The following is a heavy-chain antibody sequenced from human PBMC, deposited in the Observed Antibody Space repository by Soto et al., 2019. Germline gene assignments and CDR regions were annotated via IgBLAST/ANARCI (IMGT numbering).Heavy chain of an antibody. CDR3: ATRITVFGLLIPPFDP. CDR1: GGSVNGYY. D-gene: IGHD3-3*01. V-gene: IGHV4-34*01. J-gene: IGHJ5*02. Sequence: SETLSLTCAVYGGSVNGYYWNWIRQPPGKGLEWIGEINHTGGTHYNPSLTRRVTMSVYTSKNQFSLRLSAVTAADTAIYYCATRITVFGLLIPPFDPWGQGTQVTVSS. CDR2: INHTGGT.